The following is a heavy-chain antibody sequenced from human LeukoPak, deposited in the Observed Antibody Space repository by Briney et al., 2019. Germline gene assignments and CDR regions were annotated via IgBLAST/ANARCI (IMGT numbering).Heavy chain of an antibody. CDR3: TRRAAAGRYFDY. D-gene: IGHD6-13*01. CDR2: ISSGGSTI. CDR1: GFTFSDYY. Sequence: GGSLRLSCAVSGFTFSDYYMSWIRQAPGKGLEWVSYISSGGSTISHADSVQRRFTISRDNAENSLYLQMNSLRAEDTAVYYCTRRAAAGRYFDYWGQGTLVTVSS. J-gene: IGHJ4*02. V-gene: IGHV3-11*01.